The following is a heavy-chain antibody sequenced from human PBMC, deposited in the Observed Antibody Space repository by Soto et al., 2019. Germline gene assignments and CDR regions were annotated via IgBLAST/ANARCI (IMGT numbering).Heavy chain of an antibody. CDR2: ISAGGGST. CDR3: AHPRGYGVFDAVDI. D-gene: IGHD4-17*01. J-gene: IGHJ3*02. CDR1: GFTFTTYA. V-gene: IGHV3-23*01. Sequence: QPGGSLRLSCAASGFTFTTYAMNWVRQAPGKGLEWVSAISAGGGSTYYAESARGRFTISRDNSINTLYLQMSSLRTEDTAVYYCAHPRGYGVFDAVDIWGQGTMVTVSS.